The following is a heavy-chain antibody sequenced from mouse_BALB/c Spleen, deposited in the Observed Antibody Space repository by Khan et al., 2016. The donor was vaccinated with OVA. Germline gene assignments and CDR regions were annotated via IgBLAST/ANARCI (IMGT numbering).Heavy chain of an antibody. CDR3: ARGENPYYFDY. J-gene: IGHJ2*01. CDR1: GYAFSSYW. CDR2: IYPGDGDT. V-gene: IGHV1-80*01. Sequence: QVQLQQSGAELVRPGSSVKISCKASGYAFSSYWMNWVKQRPGQGLEWIGQIYPGDGDTNYNGKFKGKATLTADKSSSTAYMQLSSLTSEDSAVYFCARGENPYYFDYCGQGTTLTVSS.